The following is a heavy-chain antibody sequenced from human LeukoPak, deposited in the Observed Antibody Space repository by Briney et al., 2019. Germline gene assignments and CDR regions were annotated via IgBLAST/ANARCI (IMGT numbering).Heavy chain of an antibody. CDR2: IKQDGSEK. CDR1: GFTFDDYA. CDR3: VRAMNV. Sequence: PGGSLRLSCAASGFTFDDYAMHWVRQAPGKGLEWVANIKQDGSEKYYVDSVKGRFTISRDNAKDSLYLQMNSLRAGDTAVYYCVRAMNVWGQGTTVTVSS. V-gene: IGHV3-7*03. J-gene: IGHJ6*02.